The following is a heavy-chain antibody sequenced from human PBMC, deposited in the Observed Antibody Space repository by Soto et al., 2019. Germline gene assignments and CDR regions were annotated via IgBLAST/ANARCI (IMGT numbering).Heavy chain of an antibody. V-gene: IGHV4-31*03. CDR2: IYYSGST. Sequence: SETLSLTCTVSGGSISSGGYYWSWIRQHPGKGLEWIGYIYYSGSTYYNPSLKSRVTISVDTSKNQFSLKLSSVTAADTAVYYCARVWDSGDYIDYWGQGTLVTVSS. CDR3: ARVWDSGDYIDY. D-gene: IGHD4-17*01. J-gene: IGHJ4*02. CDR1: GGSISSGGYY.